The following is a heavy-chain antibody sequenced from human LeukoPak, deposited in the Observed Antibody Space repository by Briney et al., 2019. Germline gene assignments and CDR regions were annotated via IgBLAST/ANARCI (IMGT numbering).Heavy chain of an antibody. CDR1: GYTFTGYY. D-gene: IGHD3-9*01. J-gene: IGHJ6*02. CDR3: AKTYYDILTGISLGMDV. V-gene: IGHV1-2*02. CDR2: INPNSGGT. Sequence: ASVKVSCKASGYTFTGYYMHWVRQAPGQGLEWMGWINPNSGGTNYAQKFQGRVTMTGDTSISTAYMELSRLRSDDTAVYYCAKTYYDILTGISLGMDVWGQGTTVTVSS.